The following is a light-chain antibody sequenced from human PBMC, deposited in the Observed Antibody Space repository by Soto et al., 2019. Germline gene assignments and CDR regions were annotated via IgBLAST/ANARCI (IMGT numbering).Light chain of an antibody. CDR1: RDISIY. CDR3: QQYDNLPPYT. V-gene: IGKV1-33*01. J-gene: IGKJ2*01. Sequence: DIQMTQSPSSLSASVGDRVTITCQASRDISIYLNWYQQKPGKPPKLLVYDASNLQTGVPSRFSGSGSGTHFIVTISSLQPEDIATYYCQQYDNLPPYTFGQGTKLDIK. CDR2: DAS.